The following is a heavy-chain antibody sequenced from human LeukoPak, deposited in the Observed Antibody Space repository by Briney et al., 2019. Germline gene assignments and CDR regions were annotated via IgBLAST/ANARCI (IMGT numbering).Heavy chain of an antibody. D-gene: IGHD5-24*01. CDR2: MNPNSGNT. J-gene: IGHJ4*02. V-gene: IGHV1-8*01. CDR1: GYTFTSYD. Sequence: ASVKVSCKASGYTFTSYDINWLRQATGQGLEWMGWMNPNSGNTGYAQKFQGRVTMTRNTSISTAYMELSSLRSEDTAVYYCARGPRPPRRDGYNLDYWGQGTLVTVSS. CDR3: ARGPRPPRRDGYNLDY.